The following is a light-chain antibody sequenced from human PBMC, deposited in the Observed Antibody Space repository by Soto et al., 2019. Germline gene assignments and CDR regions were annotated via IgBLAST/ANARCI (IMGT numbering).Light chain of an antibody. Sequence: DVQATQSPSVVSACVGDRVTITCRASQSLQSWLAWYQQKPGKAPKLLIYAASSLESGVPSRFSGSGSGTDFTLTISLQSPDYSATYYCQHGTCPSITFGQGTRLEIK. CDR1: QSLQSW. CDR3: QHGTCPSIT. CDR2: AAS. V-gene: IGKV1-5*01. J-gene: IGKJ5*01.